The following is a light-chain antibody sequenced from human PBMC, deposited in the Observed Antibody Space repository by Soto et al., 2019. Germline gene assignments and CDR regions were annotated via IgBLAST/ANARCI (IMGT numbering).Light chain of an antibody. J-gene: IGKJ4*01. CDR2: KAS. V-gene: IGKV1-5*03. Sequence: DIQMTQSPSTLSASVGDRVTITCRASQSIVTWLAWYQQKPGRAPKLLIYKASRLEGGVPSRFSGSGSETEFTLIISSLQPDDFATYYCKQYNNYPSTFGGGTKVEIK. CDR1: QSIVTW. CDR3: KQYNNYPST.